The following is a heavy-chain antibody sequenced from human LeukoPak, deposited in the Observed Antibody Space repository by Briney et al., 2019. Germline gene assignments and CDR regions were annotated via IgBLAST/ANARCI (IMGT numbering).Heavy chain of an antibody. D-gene: IGHD5-18*01. Sequence: GGSLRLSCAASGFTFSSYSMNWVRQAPGKGLEWVSSISSSSSYIYYADSVKGRFTISRDNAKNSLYLQMNSLRAEDTAVHYCARVVGGIELDYWGQGTLVTVSS. CDR1: GFTFSSYS. V-gene: IGHV3-21*01. CDR3: ARVVGGIELDY. CDR2: ISSSSSYI. J-gene: IGHJ4*02.